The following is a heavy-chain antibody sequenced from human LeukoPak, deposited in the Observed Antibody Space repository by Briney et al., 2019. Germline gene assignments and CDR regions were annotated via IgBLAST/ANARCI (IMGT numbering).Heavy chain of an antibody. CDR3: ARDHDVWVAPYFDY. J-gene: IGHJ4*02. CDR1: GYSISTGYF. CDR2: ISHGAGT. D-gene: IGHD5-12*01. V-gene: IGHV4-38-2*02. Sequence: SETLSLTCTVSGYSISTGYFWAWIRPPPGKGLEWIGSISHGAGTYYSPSLKSRVTMSVDTSKNQFSVNLNSVTAADTAVYYCARDHDVWVAPYFDYWGQGNLVSVSS.